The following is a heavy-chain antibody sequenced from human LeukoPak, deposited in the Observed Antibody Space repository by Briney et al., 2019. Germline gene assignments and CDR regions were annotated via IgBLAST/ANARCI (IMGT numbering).Heavy chain of an antibody. CDR3: AKDVDCSGGNCFSSYYGMDV. V-gene: IGHV3-23*01. CDR1: GFTFSNYA. J-gene: IGHJ6*02. CDR2: IGATT. Sequence: GSLRLSCEASGFTFSNYAMRWVRQAPGTGLEWVSTIGATTYYADSVRGRFTISRDNSRNILFLQMNTLRAEDTAIYYCAKDVDCSGGNCFSSYYGMDVWGQGTTVTVSS. D-gene: IGHD2-15*01.